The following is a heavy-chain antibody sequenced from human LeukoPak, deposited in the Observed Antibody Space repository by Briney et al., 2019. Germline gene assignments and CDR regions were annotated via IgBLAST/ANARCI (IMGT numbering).Heavy chain of an antibody. Sequence: PGGSLRLSCAASGFTFSNAWMSWVRQAPGKGREWVGRMKSKTDGGTTDYAAPVKGRFTISRDDSKNKLYLQMKSLKTEDTAVYCCTTDSWEGYCSSTSCRVDYWGQGTLVTVSS. CDR2: MKSKTDGGTT. CDR1: GFTFSNAW. J-gene: IGHJ4*02. CDR3: TTDSWEGYCSSTSCRVDY. D-gene: IGHD2-2*01. V-gene: IGHV3-15*01.